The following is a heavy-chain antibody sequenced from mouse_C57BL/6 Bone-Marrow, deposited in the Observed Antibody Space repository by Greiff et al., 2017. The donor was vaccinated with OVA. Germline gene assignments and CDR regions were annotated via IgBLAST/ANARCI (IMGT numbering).Heavy chain of an antibody. CDR1: GYTFTSYW. CDR3: ARGGYSEGFDD. V-gene: IGHV1-69*01. J-gene: IGHJ2*01. CDR2: IDPSDSYT. D-gene: IGHD2-3*01. Sequence: QVQLKQPGAELVMPGASVKLSCKASGYTFTSYWMHWVKQRPGQGLEWIGEIDPSDSYTNYNQKFKGKSTLTVDKSSSTAYMQLSSLTSEDSAVYYCARGGYSEGFDDWGQGTTLTVSS.